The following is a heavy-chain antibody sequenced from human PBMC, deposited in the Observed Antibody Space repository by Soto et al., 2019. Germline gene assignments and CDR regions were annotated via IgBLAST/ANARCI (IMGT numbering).Heavy chain of an antibody. J-gene: IGHJ4*02. CDR1: GYAFSFG. V-gene: IGHV1-18*01. Sequence: QSGGEVKKPGASVRVSCKASGYAFSFGFSWVRQAPGQGLEWMGWISASDGSTNSAQKFRGRISLTTDTSTNTAYLDLLSLTSDDTAVYFCAPYYFGSGSYYRFDNWGQGTLVTVSS. CDR2: ISASDGST. D-gene: IGHD3-10*01. CDR3: APYYFGSGSYYRFDN.